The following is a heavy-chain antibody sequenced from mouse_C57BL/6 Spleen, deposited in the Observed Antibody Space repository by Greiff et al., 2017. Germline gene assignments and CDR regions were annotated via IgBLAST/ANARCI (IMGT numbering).Heavy chain of an antibody. CDR3: ATPYYSNYGAMDY. V-gene: IGHV2-5*01. D-gene: IGHD2-5*01. CDR2: IWRGGST. Sequence: VQLQQSGPGLVQPSQSLSITCTVSGFSLTSYGVHWVRQSPGKGLEWLGVIWRGGSTDYNAAFMSRLSITKDNSKSQVFFKMNSLQADDTAIYYCATPYYSNYGAMDYWGQGTSVTVSS. J-gene: IGHJ4*01. CDR1: GFSLTSYG.